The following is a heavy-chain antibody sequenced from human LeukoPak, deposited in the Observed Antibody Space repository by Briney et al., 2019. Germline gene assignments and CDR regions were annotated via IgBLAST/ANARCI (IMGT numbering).Heavy chain of an antibody. V-gene: IGHV4-4*07. CDR2: IYTGEST. D-gene: IGHD6-13*01. CDR3: ARSTTSWYHGHFDY. J-gene: IGHJ4*02. Sequence: KPSETLSLTCTVSGGSISSYYWTWIRQPAGKGLEWIGRIYTGESTGYNPSLKSRVTMSVDASRNQFSLRLGSVTAADTAVYYCARSTTSWYHGHFDYWGQGILVTVSS. CDR1: GGSISSYY.